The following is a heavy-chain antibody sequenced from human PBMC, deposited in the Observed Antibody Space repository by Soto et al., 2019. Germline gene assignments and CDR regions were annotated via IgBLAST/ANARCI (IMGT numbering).Heavy chain of an antibody. CDR1: GFSFSTYR. V-gene: IGHV3-21*01. J-gene: IGHJ4*02. Sequence: EVQMVEAGGGLVKPGGPLSPSCKVSGFSFSTYRMKWVRQAPGKGLEWVSSISSSSSFIYYAESVKGRFTISRDNAKTSLYLQMNSLIVEDTAVYYCARDLFDSWGQGTLVTVSS. CDR2: ISSSSSFI. CDR3: ARDLFDS.